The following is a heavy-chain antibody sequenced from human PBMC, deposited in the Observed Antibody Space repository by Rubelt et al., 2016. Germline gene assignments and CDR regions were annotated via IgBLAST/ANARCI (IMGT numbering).Heavy chain of an antibody. V-gene: IGHV1-46*01. D-gene: IGHD3-22*01. CDR1: GYTFTSYY. J-gene: IGHJ4*02. CDR3: ARVEYYYDSSGYSDY. CDR2: INPSGGST. Sequence: QVQLVQSGAEVKKPGASVKVSCKASGYTFTSYYMHWVRQAPGQGLEWMGIINPSGGSTSYAQKVQGRVTMTTDTSTRTAYMELRSLRSDDTAVYYCARVEYYYDSSGYSDYWGQGTLVTVPS.